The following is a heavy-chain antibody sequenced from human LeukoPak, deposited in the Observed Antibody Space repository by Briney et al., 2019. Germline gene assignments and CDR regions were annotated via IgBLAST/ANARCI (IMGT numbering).Heavy chain of an antibody. CDR1: GFTFSDYY. V-gene: IGHV3-11*04. Sequence: PGGSLRLSCAASGFTFSDYYMSWIRQAPGKGLEWVSYISSSGSTIYYADSVKGRFTISRDNAKNSLYLQMNSLRAEDTAVYYCARDSTLPAARDAFDIWGQGTMVTVSS. CDR3: ARDSTLPAARDAFDI. D-gene: IGHD2-2*01. J-gene: IGHJ3*02. CDR2: ISSSGSTI.